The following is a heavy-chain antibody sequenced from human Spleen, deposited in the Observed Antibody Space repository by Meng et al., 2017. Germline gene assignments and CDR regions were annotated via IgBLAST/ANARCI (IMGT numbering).Heavy chain of an antibody. J-gene: IGHJ4*02. Sequence: QGQLVQSGAEVKKPGSSVKVSCKASGGTFSSYTISWVRQAPGQGLEWMGRIVPILGIANYAQKFQGRVTITADKSTSTAYMELRSLRSDDTAVYYCATRGNPYLNCWGQGTLVTVSS. CDR2: IVPILGIA. CDR1: GGTFSSYT. V-gene: IGHV1-69*02. CDR3: ATRGNPYLNC.